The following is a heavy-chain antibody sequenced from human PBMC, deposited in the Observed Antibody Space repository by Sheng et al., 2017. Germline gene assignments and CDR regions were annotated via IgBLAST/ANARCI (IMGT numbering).Heavy chain of an antibody. J-gene: IGHJ4*02. CDR2: IYYSGST. Sequence: QVQLQESGPGLVKPSQTLSLTCTVSGGSISSGGYYWSWIRQHPGKGLEWIGYIYYSGSTYYNPSLKSLVTISVHTSKNQFSLKLSSVTAADTAVYYCAALRSGYDVYYFDYWGQGTLVTVSS. D-gene: IGHD5-12*01. CDR3: AALRSGYDVYYFDY. V-gene: IGHV4-31*01. CDR1: GGSISSGGYY.